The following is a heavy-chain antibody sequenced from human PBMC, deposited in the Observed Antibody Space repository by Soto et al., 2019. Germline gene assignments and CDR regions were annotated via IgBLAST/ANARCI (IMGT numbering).Heavy chain of an antibody. J-gene: IGHJ6*03. V-gene: IGHV3-7*01. CDR1: GFTFSSYW. Sequence: GGSLRLSCAASGFTFSSYWMSWVRQAPGKGLEWVANIKQDGSEKYYVDSVKGRFTISRDNAKNSLYLQMNSLRAEDTAVYYCARVDRDGIQLWLRVYYYYMDVWGKGTTVTVSS. CDR2: IKQDGSEK. CDR3: ARVDRDGIQLWLRVYYYYMDV. D-gene: IGHD5-18*01.